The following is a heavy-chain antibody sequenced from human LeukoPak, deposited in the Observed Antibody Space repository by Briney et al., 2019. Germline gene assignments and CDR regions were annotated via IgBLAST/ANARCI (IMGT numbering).Heavy chain of an antibody. CDR2: ISWNSANI. J-gene: IGHJ5*02. V-gene: IGHV3-9*01. Sequence: GRSLRLSCAASGFTFDDFAMHWVRQAPGKGLEWVSGISWNSANIRYADSVKGRFTVSRDNTKSSLYLQMNSLRTEDTALYYCAKDPRKYFDTNTLYNYFDPWGQGTLVTVSS. D-gene: IGHD3-22*01. CDR1: GFTFDDFA. CDR3: AKDPRKYFDTNTLYNYFDP.